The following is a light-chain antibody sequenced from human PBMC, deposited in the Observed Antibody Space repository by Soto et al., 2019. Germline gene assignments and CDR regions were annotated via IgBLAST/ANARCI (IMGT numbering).Light chain of an antibody. Sequence: SYELTQPPSVSVAPGKKASVACGGSNIGSKSVHWYQKKSGQAPVLVMYYDSDRPSGIPERFSCSNSGNTATLTISRVEAGDEGDYYWQVCDISSGHVVFGGGTKLTVL. V-gene: IGLV3-21*01. J-gene: IGLJ3*02. CDR2: YDS. CDR1: NIGSKS. CDR3: QVCDISSGHVV.